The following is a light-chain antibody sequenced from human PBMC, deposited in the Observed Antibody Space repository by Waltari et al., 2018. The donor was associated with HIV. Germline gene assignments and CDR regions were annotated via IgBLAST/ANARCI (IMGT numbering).Light chain of an antibody. V-gene: IGLV1-40*01. CDR3: QSYDSSLTGSV. CDR1: SSNIGAGYD. CDR2: GNT. J-gene: IGLJ2*01. Sequence: QSVLTQPPSVSGAPGQRVTISCTGSSSNIGAGYDVHWYQQLPGTAPKLLIYGNTNRPSGVPDRFSGSKSGNSPSLAITGLQAEDEADYYCQSYDSSLTGSVFGGGTKLTVL.